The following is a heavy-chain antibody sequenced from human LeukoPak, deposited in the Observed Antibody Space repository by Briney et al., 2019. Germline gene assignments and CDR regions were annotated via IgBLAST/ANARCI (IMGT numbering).Heavy chain of an antibody. J-gene: IGHJ4*02. CDR2: IYYSGST. Sequence: PSETLSLTCTVSGAPISSSSYYWGWIRQPPGKGLEWIGSIYYSGSTYYNPSLKSRVTISVDTSKNQFSLKLSSVTAADTAVYYCARPYSSGWYPFDYWGQGTLVTVSS. D-gene: IGHD6-19*01. CDR3: ARPYSSGWYPFDY. CDR1: GAPISSSSYY. V-gene: IGHV4-39*01.